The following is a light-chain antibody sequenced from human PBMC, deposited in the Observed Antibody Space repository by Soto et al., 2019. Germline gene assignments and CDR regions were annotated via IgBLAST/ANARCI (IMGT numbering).Light chain of an antibody. V-gene: IGKV3-11*01. J-gene: IGKJ5*01. CDR1: QSIHTS. Sequence: VLTQSPATLSLSPGERATLSCRASQSIHTSLAWYQQKPGQPPRLVVYGSTLSANGVPDRFGGSRSGTEFTLTINNLEPEDFAVYYCQQRNVWPPITFGQGTRLEI. CDR2: GST. CDR3: QQRNVWPPIT.